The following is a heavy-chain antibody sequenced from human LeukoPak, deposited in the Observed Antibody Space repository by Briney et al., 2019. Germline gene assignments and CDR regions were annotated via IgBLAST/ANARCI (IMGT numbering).Heavy chain of an antibody. CDR2: IYYSGST. V-gene: IGHV4-61*01. Sequence: SETLSLTCTVSGGSVSSGSYYWSWIRQPPGKGLGWIGYIYYSGSTNYNPSLKSRVTISVDTSKNQFSLKLSSVTAADTAVYYCARDGGYYYYWFDPWGQGTLVTVSS. CDR1: GGSVSSGSYY. CDR3: ARDGGYYYYWFDP. J-gene: IGHJ5*02. D-gene: IGHD3-22*01.